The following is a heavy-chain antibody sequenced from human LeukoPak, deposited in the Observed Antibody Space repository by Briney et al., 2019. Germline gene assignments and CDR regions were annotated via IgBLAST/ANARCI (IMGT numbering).Heavy chain of an antibody. CDR3: ARRVVPAASEIDP. CDR2: IYYSGST. Sequence: SETQSLTCTVPGGSISSSSYYWGWIRQPPGKGLEWIGSIYYSGSTYYNPSLKSRVTISVDTSKNQFSLKLSSVTAADTAVYYCARRVVPAASEIDPWGQGTLVTVSS. CDR1: GGSISSSSYY. J-gene: IGHJ5*02. V-gene: IGHV4-39*01. D-gene: IGHD2-2*01.